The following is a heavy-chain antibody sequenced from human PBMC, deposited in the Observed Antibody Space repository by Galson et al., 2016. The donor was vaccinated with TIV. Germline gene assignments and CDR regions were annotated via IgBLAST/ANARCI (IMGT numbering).Heavy chain of an antibody. CDR3: ARDQDSGAYFDY. J-gene: IGHJ4*02. CDR2: IYHSGST. V-gene: IGHV4-31*03. Sequence: LSLTCTVSGGSISSNGIFWSWIRQHPGKGLEWIGYIYHSGSTHYNPSLKSRVAISVDTSKNQFSLTLTSVTAADTAVYYCARDQDSGAYFDYWGQGTLVTVSS. CDR1: GGSISSNGIF. D-gene: IGHD2-15*01.